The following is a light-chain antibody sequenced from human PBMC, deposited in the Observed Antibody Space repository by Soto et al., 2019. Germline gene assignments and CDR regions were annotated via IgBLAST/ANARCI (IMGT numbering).Light chain of an antibody. CDR3: LLYYGDVQHWV. J-gene: IGLJ3*02. CDR1: TGAVTSGYY. CDR2: STS. Sequence: QAVVTQEPSLTVSPGGTVTLACASSTGAVTSGYYPNWFQQKPGQAPRALIYSTSNEHSWTPARFSGSLVGGKAALTLSGVQPEDEADYYCLLYYGDVQHWVFGGGTKLTVL. V-gene: IGLV7-43*01.